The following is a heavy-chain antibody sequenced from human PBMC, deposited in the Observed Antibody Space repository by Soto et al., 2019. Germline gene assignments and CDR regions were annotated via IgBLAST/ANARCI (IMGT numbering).Heavy chain of an antibody. D-gene: IGHD5-12*01. J-gene: IGHJ6*03. CDR1: GYTFTSYD. CDR2: MNPNSGNT. V-gene: IGHV1-8*01. Sequence: ASVKVSCKASGYTFTSYDINWVRQATGQGLEWMGWMNPNSGNTGYAQKFQGRVTMTRNTSISTAYMELSSLRSEDTAVYYCARGRSGYSGYCTYYYYYYMDVWGKGTTVTVSS. CDR3: ARGRSGYSGYCTYYYYYYMDV.